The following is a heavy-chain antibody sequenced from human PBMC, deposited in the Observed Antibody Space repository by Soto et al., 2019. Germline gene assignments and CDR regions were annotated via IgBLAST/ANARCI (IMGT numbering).Heavy chain of an antibody. Sequence: QVQLVQSGAEVKKPGSSVKVSCKASGGTFSSYAISWVRQAPGQGLEWMGGIISIFGTANYAQKFQGRVTITADESTSTAYMELSSLRSENTAVYYCARGVDCSGGSCYPDYYYGMDVWGQGTTVTVSS. CDR3: ARGVDCSGGSCYPDYYYGMDV. CDR1: GGTFSSYA. V-gene: IGHV1-69*01. CDR2: IISIFGTA. J-gene: IGHJ6*02. D-gene: IGHD2-15*01.